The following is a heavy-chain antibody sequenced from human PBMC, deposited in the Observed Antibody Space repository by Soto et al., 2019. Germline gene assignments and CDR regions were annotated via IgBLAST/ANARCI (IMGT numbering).Heavy chain of an antibody. J-gene: IGHJ6*03. D-gene: IGHD3-10*01. Sequence: QVQLQESGPGLVKPSETLSLTCTVSGGSISSYYWSWIRQPPGKGLEWIGYIYYSGSTNYNPSLKSRVTTSVDTSKNQFSLKLSSVTAADTAVYYCARDMVRGARGYYYYYMDVWGKGTTVTVSS. CDR3: ARDMVRGARGYYYYYMDV. CDR2: IYYSGST. V-gene: IGHV4-59*01. CDR1: GGSISSYY.